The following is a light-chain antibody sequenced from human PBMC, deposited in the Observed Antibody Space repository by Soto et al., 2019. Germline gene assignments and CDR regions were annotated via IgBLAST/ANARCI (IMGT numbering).Light chain of an antibody. Sequence: EIVLTQSPATLSLSPGERATLSCRASQSVSSHLAWFQQRPGQAPSLLIYDASTRATGIPARFSGSGSGTDFTLTISSLEPEDFAVYYCKRRSKSITFGQGTRLDI. J-gene: IGKJ5*01. V-gene: IGKV3-11*01. CDR3: KRRSKSIT. CDR1: QSVSSH. CDR2: DAS.